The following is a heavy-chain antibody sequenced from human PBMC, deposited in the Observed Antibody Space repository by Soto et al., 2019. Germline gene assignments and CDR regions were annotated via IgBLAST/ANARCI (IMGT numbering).Heavy chain of an antibody. CDR1: GFTFSDYA. D-gene: IGHD6-19*01. CDR3: AKGVRQWLGTSDLNY. J-gene: IGHJ4*02. V-gene: IGHV3-30*18. CDR2: VSHDGRNT. Sequence: VQLVESGGGVVQPGRSLRLSCAASGFTFSDYAMHWVRQAPGKGLEWVAVVSHDGRNTHYADSVKGRFTISRDSSKNTVSLEMTSLRAEDTAVYYCAKGVRQWLGTSDLNYWGQGALVTVSS.